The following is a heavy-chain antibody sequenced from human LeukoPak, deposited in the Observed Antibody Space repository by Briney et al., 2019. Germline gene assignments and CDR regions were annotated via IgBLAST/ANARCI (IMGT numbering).Heavy chain of an antibody. CDR1: GGSFSGYY. J-gene: IGHJ4*02. Sequence: PSETLSLTCAVYGGSFSGYYWSWIRQPPGKGLEWIGEINHSGSTNYDPSLKSRVTISVDTSKNQFSLKLSSVTAADTAVYYCARVTPYDYVWGSYRETFDYWGQGTLVTVSS. CDR2: INHSGST. D-gene: IGHD3-16*02. CDR3: ARVTPYDYVWGSYRETFDY. V-gene: IGHV4-34*01.